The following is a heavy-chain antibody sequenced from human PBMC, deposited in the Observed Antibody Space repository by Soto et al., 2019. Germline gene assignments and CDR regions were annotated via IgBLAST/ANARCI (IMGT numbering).Heavy chain of an antibody. V-gene: IGHV3-64D*08. J-gene: IGHJ4*02. D-gene: IGHD6-19*01. CDR1: GFTFSSYA. CDR2: ISSNGGST. Sequence: GGSLRLSCSASGFTFSSYAMHWVRQAPGKGLEYVSAISSNGGSTYYADSVKGRFTISRDNSENTLYLQMSSLRAEDTAVYYCVKDPYPNSSGLRPYFDYWGQGTLVTVSS. CDR3: VKDPYPNSSGLRPYFDY.